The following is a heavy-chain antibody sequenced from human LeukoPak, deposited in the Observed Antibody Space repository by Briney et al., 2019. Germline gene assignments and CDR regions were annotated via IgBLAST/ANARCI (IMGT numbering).Heavy chain of an antibody. J-gene: IGHJ4*02. Sequence: SETLSLTCTVAGGSITSSNYFWGWIRQSPGKGLEWIGSIYYSGSTYYNPSLKSRVTISVETSKIQFSLKLSSVTAADSAVYYCARDSCSSTSCRRKFDNWGQGTLVTVSS. D-gene: IGHD2-2*01. CDR3: ARDSCSSTSCRRKFDN. CDR2: IYYSGST. V-gene: IGHV4-39*07. CDR1: GGSITSSNYF.